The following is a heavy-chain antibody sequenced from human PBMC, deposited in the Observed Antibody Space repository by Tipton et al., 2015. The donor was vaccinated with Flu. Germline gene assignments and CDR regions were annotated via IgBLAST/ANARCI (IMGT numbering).Heavy chain of an antibody. CDR2: IYYSGST. V-gene: IGHV4-59*01. Sequence: LRLSCTVSGGSISSYYWSWIRQPPGKGLEWIGYIYYSGSTNYNPSLKSRVTTSVDTSKNQFSLNLRSVTAADTAVYYCARGIPTYCTGGTCFDGDFDSWGQGTLVTVSS. CDR1: GGSISSYY. J-gene: IGHJ4*02. D-gene: IGHD2-15*01. CDR3: ARGIPTYCTGGTCFDGDFDS.